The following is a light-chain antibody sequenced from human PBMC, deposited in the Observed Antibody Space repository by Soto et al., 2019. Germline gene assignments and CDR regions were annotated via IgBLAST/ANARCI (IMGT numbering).Light chain of an antibody. CDR1: QSVNSNY. CDR2: AAA. V-gene: IGKV3-20*01. CDR3: QQYGDSPFT. J-gene: IGKJ2*01. Sequence: EIVLTQSPGTLSLSPGERATLSCMASQSVNSNYLAWYQQKPGQAPSLLIYAAATRATGIPDRFSARGSGTDFTITISRLDPADFAVYYCQQYGDSPFTFGQGTKLEIK.